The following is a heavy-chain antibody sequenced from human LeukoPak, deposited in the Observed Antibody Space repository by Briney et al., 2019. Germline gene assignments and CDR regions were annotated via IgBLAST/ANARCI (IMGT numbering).Heavy chain of an antibody. CDR2: IYYSGST. D-gene: IGHD3-22*01. Sequence: SETLSLTCTVSGGSINDYYWSWIRQPPGKGLEWIGYIYYSGSTNYNPSLKSRVTMSVDTSKNQFSLKLSSVTAADTAVYYCARDRYYYDSSARYFDYWGQGTLVTVSS. CDR1: GGSINDYY. J-gene: IGHJ4*02. V-gene: IGHV4-59*12. CDR3: ARDRYYYDSSARYFDY.